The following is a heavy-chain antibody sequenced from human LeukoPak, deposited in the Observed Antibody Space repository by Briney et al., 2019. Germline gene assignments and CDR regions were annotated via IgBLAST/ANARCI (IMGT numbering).Heavy chain of an antibody. J-gene: IGHJ4*02. CDR2: IVGGAGGT. CDR1: GFTFSSHG. D-gene: IGHD2-2*01. V-gene: IGHV3-23*01. Sequence: GGSLRLSCAASGFTFSSHGMSWVRQAPGKGLEWVSGIVGGAGGTYYADSVKGRFTISKDNSKNTLYLQMNSLRAEDTAVYYCAHGSMYQLDYWGQGTLVTVSS. CDR3: AHGSMYQLDY.